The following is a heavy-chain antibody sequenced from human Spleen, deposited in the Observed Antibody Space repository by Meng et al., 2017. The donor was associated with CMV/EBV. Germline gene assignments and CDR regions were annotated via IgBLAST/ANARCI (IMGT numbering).Heavy chain of an antibody. CDR3: ARGPLGYCSSTSCHDAFDI. V-gene: IGHV4-34*01. CDR2: INHSGST. D-gene: IGHD2-2*01. Sequence: GSLRLSCAVYGGSFSGYYWSWIRQPPGKGLEWIGEINHSGSTNYNPSLKSRVTISVDTSKNQFSLKLSSVTAADTAVYYCARGPLGYCSSTSCHDAFDIWGQGTMVTVSS. J-gene: IGHJ3*02. CDR1: GGSFSGYY.